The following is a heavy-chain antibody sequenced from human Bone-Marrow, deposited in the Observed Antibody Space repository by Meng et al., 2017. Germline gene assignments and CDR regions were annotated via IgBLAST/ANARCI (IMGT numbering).Heavy chain of an antibody. D-gene: IGHD6-19*01. CDR1: GFTFSSYA. Sequence: SCAASGFTFSSYAMHWVRQAPGKGLEWVAVISYDGSNKYYADSVKGRFTISRDNSKNTMYLQMNSLRAEDTAVYYCAREPIPIAVAGHFDYWGQGTLVTVSS. CDR2: ISYDGSNK. V-gene: IGHV3-30*16. CDR3: AREPIPIAVAGHFDY. J-gene: IGHJ4*02.